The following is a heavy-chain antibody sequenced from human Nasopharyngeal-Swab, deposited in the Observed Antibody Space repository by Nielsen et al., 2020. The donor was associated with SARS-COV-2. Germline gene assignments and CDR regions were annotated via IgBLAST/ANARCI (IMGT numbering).Heavy chain of an antibody. D-gene: IGHD5-24*01. CDR2: VYPGNSEV. V-gene: IGHV5-51*01. J-gene: IGHJ5*02. CDR1: GYSFVNHW. Sequence: GESLKISCMASGYSFVNHWIGWVRQKSGKGLEWVGMVYPGNSEVAYSPSFQGQVTISPDKSISTAYLQWSSLRASDTAMYFCARRAARDGYNYEVDPWGQGTQVTVSS. CDR3: ARRAARDGYNYEVDP.